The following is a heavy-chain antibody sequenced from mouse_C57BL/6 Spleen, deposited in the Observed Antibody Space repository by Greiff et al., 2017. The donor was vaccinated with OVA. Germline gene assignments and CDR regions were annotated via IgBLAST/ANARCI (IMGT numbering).Heavy chain of an antibody. CDR1: GFTFTSYW. D-gene: IGHD2-3*01. Sequence: VQLKESGADLVMPGASVKLSCTASGFTFTSYWMPWVQQTPGQGLEWIGDIDPSASYTNYTHKFKGKCTLTVDKSSSTAYMQLSSLTSEDSAVYYWARSGDGYFDYWGQGTTLTVSS. CDR3: ARSGDGYFDY. CDR2: IDPSASYT. J-gene: IGHJ2*01. V-gene: IGHV1-69*01.